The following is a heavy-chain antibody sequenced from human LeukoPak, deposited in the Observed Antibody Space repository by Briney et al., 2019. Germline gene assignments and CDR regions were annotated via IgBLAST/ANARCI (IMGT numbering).Heavy chain of an antibody. CDR3: ARDYYDILTGYPAYYFDY. D-gene: IGHD3-9*01. J-gene: IGHJ4*02. CDR2: INTNTGNP. CDR1: GYTFTTYI. V-gene: IGHV7-4-1*02. Sequence: ASVKVSCKASGYTFTTYIINWVRQAPGQGLEWMGWINTNTGNPTYAQGFTGRFVFSLDTSVSTAYLQISSLEAADTAVYYCARDYYDILTGYPAYYFDYWGQGTLVTVSS.